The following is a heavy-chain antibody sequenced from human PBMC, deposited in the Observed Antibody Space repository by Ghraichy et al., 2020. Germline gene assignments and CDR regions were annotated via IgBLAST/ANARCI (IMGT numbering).Heavy chain of an antibody. D-gene: IGHD2-2*01. CDR2: IYHNGRT. CDR1: GDSLNNYY. J-gene: IGHJ5*02. V-gene: IGHV4-59*01. Sequence: SETLSLTCTVSGDSLNNYYWSWIRQAPGKGLEWIGSIYHNGRTKYNHSLKSRVTMSVDTSKNQFSLSLTSVTAADTAVFYCARDQEWRASSSGFDPWGQGPLVSVS. CDR3: ARDQEWRASSSGFDP.